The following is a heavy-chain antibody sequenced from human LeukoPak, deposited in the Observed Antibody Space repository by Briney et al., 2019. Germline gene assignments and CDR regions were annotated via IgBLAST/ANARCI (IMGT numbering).Heavy chain of an antibody. CDR3: VKDFGRIRGTPDS. J-gene: IGHJ4*02. Sequence: GGSLRLSCSASGFVFTIYTMYWVRQAPGKGPEYVSTISGSGNGFSIYYADSVKGRFTISRDDSKSILYLQMNGLRSEDTAVYYCVKDFGRIRGTPDSWGQGTLVTVSS. CDR2: ISGSGNGFSI. V-gene: IGHV3-64D*06. CDR1: GFVFTIYT. D-gene: IGHD1-26*01.